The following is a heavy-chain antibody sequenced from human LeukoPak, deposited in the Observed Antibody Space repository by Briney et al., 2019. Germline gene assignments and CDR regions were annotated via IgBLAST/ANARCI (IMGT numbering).Heavy chain of an antibody. D-gene: IGHD1-14*01. V-gene: IGHV4-34*01. CDR2: INHSGST. J-gene: IGHJ4*02. Sequence: SETLSLTCAVYGGSFSGYYWSWIRQPPGKGLEWIGEINHSGSTNYNPSLKSRVTVSVDTSKNQFSLKLSSVTAADTAVYYCARDHAQADYWVQGTLVTVSS. CDR3: ARDHAQADY. CDR1: GGSFSGYY.